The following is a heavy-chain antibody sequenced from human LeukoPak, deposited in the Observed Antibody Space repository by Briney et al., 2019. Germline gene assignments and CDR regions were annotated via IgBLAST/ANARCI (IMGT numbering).Heavy chain of an antibody. J-gene: IGHJ4*02. D-gene: IGHD6-13*01. V-gene: IGHV1-18*01. CDR3: ARGSGIATTGLTADS. CDR2: ISAYNGNT. Sequence: ASVKVSCKASGYTFTSYGISWVRQAPGQGFEWMGWISAYNGNTNYAQKPQGRVTMTTDTSTSTAYMELRSLRSDDTAVYYCARGSGIATTGLTADSWGQGTLVTVSS. CDR1: GYTFTSYG.